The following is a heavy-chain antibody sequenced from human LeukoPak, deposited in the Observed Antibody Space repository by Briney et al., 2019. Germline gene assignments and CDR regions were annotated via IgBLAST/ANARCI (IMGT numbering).Heavy chain of an antibody. D-gene: IGHD6-19*01. V-gene: IGHV4-39*01. CDR2: IYYSGST. CDR1: GGSISSSSYY. CDR3: ASSIAVAVNSYDAFDI. J-gene: IGHJ3*02. Sequence: SETLSFTCTVSGGSISSSSYYWGWIRQPPGKGLEWIGSIYYSGSTYYNPSLKSRVTISVDTSKNQFSLKLSSVIAADTAVYYCASSIAVAVNSYDAFDIWGQGTMVTISS.